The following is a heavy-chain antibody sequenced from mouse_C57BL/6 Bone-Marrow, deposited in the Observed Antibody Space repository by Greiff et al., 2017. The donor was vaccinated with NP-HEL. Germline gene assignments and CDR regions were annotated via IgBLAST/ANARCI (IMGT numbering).Heavy chain of an antibody. Sequence: QVHVKQPGAELVKPGASVTMSCKASGYTFTSYWITWVKQRPGQGLEWIGDIYPGSGSTNYNEKFKSKATLTVDTSSSTAYMQLSSLTSEDSAVYYCAREGNQAFFDYWGQGTTLTVSS. V-gene: IGHV1-55*01. CDR1: GYTFTSYW. CDR2: IYPGSGST. D-gene: IGHD3-2*02. CDR3: AREGNQAFFDY. J-gene: IGHJ2*01.